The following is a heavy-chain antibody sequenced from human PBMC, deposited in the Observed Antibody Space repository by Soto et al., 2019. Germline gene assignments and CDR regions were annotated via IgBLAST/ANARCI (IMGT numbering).Heavy chain of an antibody. Sequence: GGSLRLSCAASGFTFSSYAMHWVRQAPGKGLEWVAVISYDGSNKYYADSVKGRFTISRDNSKNTLYLQMNSLRAEDTAVYYCARDWMIVVGTNYYYYGMDVWGQGTTVTVSS. CDR3: ARDWMIVVGTNYYYYGMDV. V-gene: IGHV3-30-3*01. CDR1: GFTFSSYA. CDR2: ISYDGSNK. J-gene: IGHJ6*02. D-gene: IGHD3-22*01.